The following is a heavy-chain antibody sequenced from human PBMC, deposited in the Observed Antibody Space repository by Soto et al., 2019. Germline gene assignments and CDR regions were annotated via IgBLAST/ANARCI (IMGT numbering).Heavy chain of an antibody. CDR3: ARAIFREANYFDY. CDR2: IKQDGSEK. CDR1: GFTFSSYW. V-gene: IGHV3-7*01. J-gene: IGHJ4*02. Sequence: GGSLRLSCAASGFTFSSYWMSWVRQAPGKGLEWVANIKQDGSEKYYVDSVKGRFTTSRDNAKNSLYLQMNSLRAEDTAVYYCARAIFREANYFDYWGQGTLVTVSS. D-gene: IGHD3-3*01.